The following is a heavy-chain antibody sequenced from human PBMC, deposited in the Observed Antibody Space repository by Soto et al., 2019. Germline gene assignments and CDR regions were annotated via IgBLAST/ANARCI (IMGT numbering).Heavy chain of an antibody. D-gene: IGHD6-13*01. CDR1: GYTFTGYG. Sequence: SVKVSCKASGYTFTGYGISWVRQAPGQGLVWMGRVLPFLDVTTYSQRFQGRVTITADRSTTTAHMELSSLTFEDTAVYYCARDRKNSNWPNFDSWGPGTLVTVSS. CDR2: VLPFLDVT. J-gene: IGHJ4*02. CDR3: ARDRKNSNWPNFDS. V-gene: IGHV1-69*04.